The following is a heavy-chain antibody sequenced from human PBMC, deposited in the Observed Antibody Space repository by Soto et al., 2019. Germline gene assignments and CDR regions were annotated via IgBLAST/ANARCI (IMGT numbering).Heavy chain of an antibody. J-gene: IGHJ4*02. CDR3: ARENGVAVATILYYFDY. Sequence: SANVSCKAPGGSFKNNVISWVRQAHGHGLEWMGGIMPVFGTTNYSQKFQGRLTITADDFTSTVYMELSRLRYEDTAVYYCARENGVAVATILYYFDYWGPGTLVTVSS. D-gene: IGHD5-12*01. CDR1: GGSFKNNV. CDR2: IMPVFGTT. V-gene: IGHV1-69*13.